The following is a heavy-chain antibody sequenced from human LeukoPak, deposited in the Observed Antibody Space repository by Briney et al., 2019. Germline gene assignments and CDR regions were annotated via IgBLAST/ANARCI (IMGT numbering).Heavy chain of an antibody. Sequence: SETLSLTCTVSGGSFSSYYWSLIRQPSGKGLEWIGRIYTSGSTNYNPSLKSRVTMSVDTSKNQFSLKLSSVTAADTAVYYCARVRYSGTFDAFDIWGQGTVVTVSS. CDR1: GGSFSSYY. D-gene: IGHD1-26*01. J-gene: IGHJ3*02. CDR3: ARVRYSGTFDAFDI. CDR2: IYTSGST. V-gene: IGHV4-4*07.